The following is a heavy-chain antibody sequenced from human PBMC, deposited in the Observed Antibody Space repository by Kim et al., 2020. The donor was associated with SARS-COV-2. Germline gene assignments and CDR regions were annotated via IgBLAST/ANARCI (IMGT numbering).Heavy chain of an antibody. CDR2: INPSSGDT. CDR1: GYIFIGHY. Sequence: ASVKVSCKASGYIFIGHYIHWVRQAPGKGLEWMGWINPSSGDTNFPQKFHGRVTMTSDTSVRTAYMELNSLRSDDTAVYYCAKERGHIAGSLYGMDVWGQETTVTVSS. CDR3: AKERGHIAGSLYGMDV. D-gene: IGHD1-26*01. J-gene: IGHJ6*02. V-gene: IGHV1-2*02.